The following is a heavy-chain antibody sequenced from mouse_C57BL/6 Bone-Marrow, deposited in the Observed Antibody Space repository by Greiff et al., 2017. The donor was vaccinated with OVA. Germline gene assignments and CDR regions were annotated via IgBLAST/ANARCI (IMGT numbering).Heavy chain of an antibody. J-gene: IGHJ4*01. CDR3: TLYGSSSYYYAMDY. D-gene: IGHD1-1*01. Sequence: EVQLVESGAELVRPGASVKLSCTASGLNIKDDYMHWVKQRPEQGLEWIGWIDPENGDTEYASQFTGKAIITADTSSNTAYLQLSSLTSEDTAVYYYTLYGSSSYYYAMDYWGQGTSVTVSS. CDR1: GLNIKDDY. CDR2: IDPENGDT. V-gene: IGHV14-4*01.